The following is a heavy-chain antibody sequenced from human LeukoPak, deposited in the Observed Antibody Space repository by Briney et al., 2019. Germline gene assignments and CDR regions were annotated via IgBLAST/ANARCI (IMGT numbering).Heavy chain of an antibody. D-gene: IGHD2-15*01. Sequence: GGSLRLSCAASGFSFSDYTMNWVRQAPGKGLEWVSAISNNGGYTYYADSVQGRFTISRDNSKSTLCLQMNSLRAEDTAVYYCAKQLGYCSDGSCYFPYWGQGTLVTVSS. CDR3: AKQLGYCSDGSCYFPY. CDR2: ISNNGGYT. J-gene: IGHJ4*02. V-gene: IGHV3-23*01. CDR1: GFSFSDYT.